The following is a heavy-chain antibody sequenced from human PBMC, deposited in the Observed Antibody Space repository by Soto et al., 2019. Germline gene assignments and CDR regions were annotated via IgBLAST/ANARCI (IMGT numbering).Heavy chain of an antibody. V-gene: IGHV3-23*01. D-gene: IGHD1-26*01. CDR3: AKRTVGWYFDL. Sequence: EVQLLESGGGLVQPGGSLRLSCAASGFTFSSYAMSWVRQAPGKGLEWVSAISGSGDSTYYADSVKGRFTISRDKSKNTQYLQMNSLRAEDTAVYYCAKRTVGWYFDLWGRGPLVTVSS. J-gene: IGHJ2*01. CDR2: ISGSGDST. CDR1: GFTFSSYA.